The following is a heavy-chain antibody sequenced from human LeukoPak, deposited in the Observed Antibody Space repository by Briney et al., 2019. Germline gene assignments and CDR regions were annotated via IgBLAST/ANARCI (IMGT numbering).Heavy chain of an antibody. V-gene: IGHV3-23*01. Sequence: GGSLRLSRAASGFTFSSYAMSWVRQAPGKGLEWVSAISGSGGSTYYADSVKGRFTISRDNSKNTLYLQMNSLRAEDTAVYYCAKASAGMITFGGVSIDYWGQGTLVTVSS. CDR3: AKASAGMITFGGVSIDY. CDR2: ISGSGGST. D-gene: IGHD3-16*01. CDR1: GFTFSSYA. J-gene: IGHJ4*02.